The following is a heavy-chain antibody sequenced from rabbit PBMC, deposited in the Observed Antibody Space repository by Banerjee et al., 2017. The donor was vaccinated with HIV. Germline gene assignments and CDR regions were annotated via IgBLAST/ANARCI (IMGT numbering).Heavy chain of an antibody. CDR3: ARGGAYASSGLGL. J-gene: IGHJ4*01. CDR2: IYTSSGNT. D-gene: IGHD1-1*01. CDR1: GFDLSSYYY. Sequence: QSLEESGGGLVKPGASLTLTCKASGFDLSSYYYMCWVRQAPGKGLEWIACIYTSSGNTYYASWAKGRFTISKTSSTTVTLQMTSLTAADTATYFCARGGAYASSGLGLWGQGTLVTVS. V-gene: IGHV1S40*01.